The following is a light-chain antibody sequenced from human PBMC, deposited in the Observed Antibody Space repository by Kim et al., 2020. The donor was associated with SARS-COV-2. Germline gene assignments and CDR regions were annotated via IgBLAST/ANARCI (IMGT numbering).Light chain of an antibody. CDR1: KLGDKY. V-gene: IGLV3-1*01. Sequence: SYELTQPPSVSVSPGQTASITCSGDKLGDKYASWYQQKPGQSPVLVIYQDTKRPSGIPERFSGSNSGNTATLTISGTQAMDEADYYCKAWDSITVVFGGGTQLTVL. J-gene: IGLJ2*01. CDR2: QDT. CDR3: KAWDSITVV.